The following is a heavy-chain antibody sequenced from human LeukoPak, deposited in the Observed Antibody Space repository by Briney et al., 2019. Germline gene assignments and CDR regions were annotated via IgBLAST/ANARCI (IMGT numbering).Heavy chain of an antibody. D-gene: IGHD2-2*01. V-gene: IGHV1-18*01. CDR3: ARDAQVVPAAMAFDY. J-gene: IGHJ4*02. CDR2: ISAYNGNT. CDR1: GYTFTSYG. Sequence: ASVKVSCKASGYTFTSYGISWVRQAPGQGLEWMGWISAYNGNTNYAQKLQGRVTMTTDTSTSTAYMELRSLRSDDTAVYYCARDAQVVPAAMAFDYWGQGTLVTVSS.